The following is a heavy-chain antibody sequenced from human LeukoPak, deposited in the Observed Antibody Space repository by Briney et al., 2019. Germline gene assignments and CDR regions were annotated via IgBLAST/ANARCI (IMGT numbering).Heavy chain of an antibody. CDR2: IYTSGST. V-gene: IGHV4-61*02. CDR1: GGSISSGSYY. J-gene: IGHJ4*02. Sequence: PSQTLSLTCTVSGGSISSGSYYWSWIRQPAGKGLEWIGRIYTSGSTNYNPSPKSRVTISVDTSKNQFSLKLSSVTAADTAVYYCARFTVTTLDYWGQGTLVTVSS. CDR3: ARFTVTTLDY. D-gene: IGHD4-17*01.